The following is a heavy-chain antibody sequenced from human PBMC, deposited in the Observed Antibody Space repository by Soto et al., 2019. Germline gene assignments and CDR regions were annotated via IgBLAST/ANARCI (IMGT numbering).Heavy chain of an antibody. CDR1: GFAFSSYG. J-gene: IGHJ6*02. CDR3: AREPVGPDYAMDV. Sequence: VGSLRLSCAASGFAFSSYGMHWVRQTPGKGLEWVAVLGFDGGGRYYAESVKGRFTISRDNSKNTLHLQMDSLRVEDSALYYCAREPVGPDYAMDVWGQGTTVTVSS. CDR2: LGFDGGGR. V-gene: IGHV3-33*01. D-gene: IGHD1-26*01.